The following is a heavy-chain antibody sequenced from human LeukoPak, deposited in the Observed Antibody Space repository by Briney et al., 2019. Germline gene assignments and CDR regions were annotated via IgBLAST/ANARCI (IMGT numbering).Heavy chain of an antibody. CDR2: ISSSSSYI. V-gene: IGHV3-21*01. CDR1: GFTFSSYS. Sequence: PGGSLRLSCAASGFTFSSYSMNWVRQAPGKGLEWVSSISSSSSYIYYADSVKGRFTISRDNPKNSLYLQMNSLRAEDTAVYYCVRVSGSYPNFDYWGQGTLVTVSS. J-gene: IGHJ4*02. CDR3: VRVSGSYPNFDY. D-gene: IGHD1-26*01.